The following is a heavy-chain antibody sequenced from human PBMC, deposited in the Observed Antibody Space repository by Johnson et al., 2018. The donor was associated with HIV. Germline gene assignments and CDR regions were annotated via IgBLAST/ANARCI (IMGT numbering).Heavy chain of an antibody. J-gene: IGHJ3*02. CDR2: ISGGEDDT. CDR1: GFSFIDYA. V-gene: IGHV3-23*04. Sequence: EVQLVESGGGVVQPGRSLRLSCVASGFSFIDYAMIWVRQAPGKGLEWVSFISGGEDDTYYADSVKGRFTISRDNSKTTLYLQMNSLRDEDTAVYYCANSLLLDAFNIWGQGTMVTVSS. CDR3: ANSLLLDAFNI.